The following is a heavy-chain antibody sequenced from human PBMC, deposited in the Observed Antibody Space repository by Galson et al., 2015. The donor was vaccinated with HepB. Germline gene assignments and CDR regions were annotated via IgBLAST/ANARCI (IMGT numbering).Heavy chain of an antibody. CDR1: GFSLSTSGMC. J-gene: IGHJ6*02. Sequence: PALVKPTQTLTLTCTFSGFSLSTSGMCVSWIRQPPGKALEWLALIDWDDDKYYSTSLKTRLTISKDTPKNQVILKMTSMDPGDTAAYYCARIIVLRGLIGSYYSYGLDVWGQGTTVPVSS. CDR3: ARIIVLRGLIGSYYSYGLDV. CDR2: IDWDDDK. D-gene: IGHD3-10*01. V-gene: IGHV2-70*01.